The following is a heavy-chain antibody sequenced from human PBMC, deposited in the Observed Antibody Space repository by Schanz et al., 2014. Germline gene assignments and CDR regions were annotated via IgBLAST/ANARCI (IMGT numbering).Heavy chain of an antibody. CDR2: ITKDGRSA. CDR3: VKDGHSSSWWGGAFDI. D-gene: IGHD6-13*01. V-gene: IGHV3-64D*06. J-gene: IGHJ3*02. CDR1: GFAFSNYA. Sequence: EVQLVESGGGLVQPGGSLRLSCSASGFAFSNYAMHWVRQAPEKGLEYVSAITKDGRSAYYADSVKGRFTISRDNSKSTHYLQMSSLRVEDTAVYYCVKDGHSSSWWGGAFDIWGQGTMVTVSS.